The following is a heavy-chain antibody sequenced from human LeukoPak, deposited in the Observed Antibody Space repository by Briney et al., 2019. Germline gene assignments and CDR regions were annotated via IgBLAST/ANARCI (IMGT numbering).Heavy chain of an antibody. D-gene: IGHD4-17*01. CDR2: ISGLSGRT. V-gene: IGHV3-23*01. CDR1: GFSFSSYG. CDR3: AKDFGDFFPSLIDS. J-gene: IGHJ5*01. Sequence: QPGGSLRLSCATSGFSFSSYGMSWVRQAPGKGLEWVSSISGLSGRTYYADSVKGRVTISRDNSKNALSLQMNSLRAEDTAVYYYAKDFGDFFPSLIDSWGHGTLVTVSS.